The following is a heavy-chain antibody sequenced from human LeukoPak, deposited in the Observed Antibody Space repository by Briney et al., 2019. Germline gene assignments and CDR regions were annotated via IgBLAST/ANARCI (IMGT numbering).Heavy chain of an antibody. D-gene: IGHD6-19*01. V-gene: IGHV3-30-3*01. Sequence: GGSLTLSCAASGFTFSSYAMLRVRQAPGKGLKWVAVISYDGSNKYYEESVKGRFTVSRDNSKNTLYLQMNSLRAEDTAVYYCARGTSINESSGWSSVDYWGQGTLVTVSS. CDR1: GFTFSSYA. CDR2: ISYDGSNK. CDR3: ARGTSINESSGWSSVDY. J-gene: IGHJ4*02.